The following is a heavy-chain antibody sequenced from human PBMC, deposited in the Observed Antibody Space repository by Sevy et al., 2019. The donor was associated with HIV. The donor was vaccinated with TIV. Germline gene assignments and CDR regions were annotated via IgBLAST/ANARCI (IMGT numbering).Heavy chain of an antibody. CDR1: GFSLSDHA. J-gene: IGHJ4*02. CDR3: ARFVGYCSGGRCSIIDF. Sequence: GGSLRLSCAASGFSLSDHAVSWVRQTPGKGLEWLAVITYNGRNKYYADSVKGRFTISKDDSKNTLYLQLNSLRAEDTAVYYCARFVGYCSGGRCSIIDFWGQGTLVTVSS. D-gene: IGHD2-15*01. CDR2: ITYNGRNK. V-gene: IGHV3-30*04.